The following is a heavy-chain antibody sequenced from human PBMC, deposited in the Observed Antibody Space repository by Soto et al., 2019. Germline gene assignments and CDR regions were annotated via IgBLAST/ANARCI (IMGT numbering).Heavy chain of an antibody. J-gene: IGHJ6*03. CDR3: VRVAEMGTVTKGYYYYMDV. CDR2: IIPILGIA. Sequence: QVPLVQSGAEVKKPGSSVKVSCKASGDTFSRHTISWVRQAPGQGLEWMGRIIPILGIANYAQKFQGRVTITADKSTSTAYMDLSSLRSEDTAVYYCVRVAEMGTVTKGYYYYMDVWGKGTTVTVSS. V-gene: IGHV1-69*02. CDR1: GDTFSRHT. D-gene: IGHD4-17*01.